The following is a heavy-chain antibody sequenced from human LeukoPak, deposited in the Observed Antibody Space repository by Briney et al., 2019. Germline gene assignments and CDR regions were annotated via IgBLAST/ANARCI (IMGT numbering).Heavy chain of an antibody. Sequence: SETLSLTCTVSGGSISSGSYYWSWIRQPAGKGLEWIGRIYTSGSTNYNPSLKSRVTISVDTSKNQFSLKLSSVTAADTAVYYCARDAAWDSAFDIWGQGTMVTVSS. J-gene: IGHJ3*02. D-gene: IGHD1-26*01. CDR2: IYTSGST. CDR1: GGSISSGSYY. CDR3: ARDAAWDSAFDI. V-gene: IGHV4-61*02.